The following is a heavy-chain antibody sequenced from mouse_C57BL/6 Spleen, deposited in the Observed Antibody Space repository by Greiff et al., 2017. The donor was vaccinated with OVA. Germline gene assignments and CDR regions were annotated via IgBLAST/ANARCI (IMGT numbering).Heavy chain of an antibody. D-gene: IGHD2-4*01. CDR3: ARTNYDYEGGGYAMDY. CDR2: IYWDDDK. J-gene: IGHJ4*01. V-gene: IGHV8-12*01. Sequence: QVTLKESGPGILQSSQTLSLTCSFSGFSLSTSGMGVSWIRQPSGKGLEWLAHIYWDDDKRYNPSLKSRLTISKDTSRNQVFLKITSVDTADTATYYCARTNYDYEGGGYAMDYWGQGTSVTVSS. CDR1: GFSLSTSGMG.